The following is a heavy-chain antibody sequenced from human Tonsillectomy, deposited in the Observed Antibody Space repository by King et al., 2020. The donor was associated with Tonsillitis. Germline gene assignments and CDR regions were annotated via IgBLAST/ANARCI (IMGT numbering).Heavy chain of an antibody. D-gene: IGHD2-2*01. CDR2: FDPEDGET. V-gene: IGHV1-24*01. J-gene: IGHJ4*02. Sequence: QLVQSGAEVKKPGASVKVSCKVSGYTLTELSMHWVRQAPGKGLEWMGGFDPEDGETIYAQKFQVRVTMTEDTSTDTAYMELSSLRSEDTAVYSCTSYFVPSGEYCFDHWGQGTLVTVSS. CDR3: TSYFVPSGEYCFDH. CDR1: GYTLTELS.